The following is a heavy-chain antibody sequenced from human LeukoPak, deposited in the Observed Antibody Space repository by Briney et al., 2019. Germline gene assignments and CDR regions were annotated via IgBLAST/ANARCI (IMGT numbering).Heavy chain of an antibody. J-gene: IGHJ3*02. CDR2: ISSSSSYI. CDR3: ARPLITGDDAFDI. V-gene: IGHV3-21*01. D-gene: IGHD7-27*01. Sequence: GGSLRLSCAASGFTFSSYAMSLVRQAPGKGLEWVSSISSSSSYIYYADSVKGRFTISRDNAKNSLYLQMNSLRAEDTAVYYCARPLITGDDAFDIWGQGTMVTVSS. CDR1: GFTFSSYA.